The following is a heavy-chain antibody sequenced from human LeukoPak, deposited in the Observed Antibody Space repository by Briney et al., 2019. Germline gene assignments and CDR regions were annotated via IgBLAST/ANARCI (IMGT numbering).Heavy chain of an antibody. CDR1: GGSISTYA. Sequence: PSETLSLTCTVSGGSISTYAWSWIRQPPGKGLEWIGYIYYSGSTNYNPSLKSRVTISVDTSKSQFSLKLSSVTAADTAVYYCARDYYDNRGGAFDIWGQGTMVTVSS. V-gene: IGHV4-59*01. CDR3: ARDYYDNRGGAFDI. D-gene: IGHD3-22*01. CDR2: IYYSGST. J-gene: IGHJ3*02.